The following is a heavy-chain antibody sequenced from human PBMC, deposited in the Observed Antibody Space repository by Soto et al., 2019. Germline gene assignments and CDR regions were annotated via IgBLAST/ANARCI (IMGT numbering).Heavy chain of an antibody. D-gene: IGHD6-19*01. V-gene: IGHV3-33*01. J-gene: IGHJ4*02. CDR1: GFTFSNYG. CDR2: IWYDGSNK. CDR3: ARDLKDSSGWNAFDY. Sequence: QVQLVESGGGVVQPGRSLSLSCAASGFTFSNYGMYWVRQAPGKGLGWVAIIWYDGSNKYYADSVKGRFTISRDNSKNTLYLQMNRLRAEDTAVYYCARDLKDSSGWNAFDYWGQGTLVTVSS.